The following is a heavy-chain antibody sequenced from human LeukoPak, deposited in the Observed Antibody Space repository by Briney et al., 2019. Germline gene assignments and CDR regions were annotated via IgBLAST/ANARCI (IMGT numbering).Heavy chain of an antibody. CDR1: GFTFSSYG. D-gene: IGHD5-18*01. CDR2: ISYDGSNK. Sequence: GGSLRLSCAASGFTFSSYGMHWVRQAPGKGLEWVAVISYDGSNKYYADSVKGRFTISSDNSKNTLYLQMNSLRAEDTAVYYCAKDWANTAIDYWGQGTLVTVSS. J-gene: IGHJ4*02. V-gene: IGHV3-30*18. CDR3: AKDWANTAIDY.